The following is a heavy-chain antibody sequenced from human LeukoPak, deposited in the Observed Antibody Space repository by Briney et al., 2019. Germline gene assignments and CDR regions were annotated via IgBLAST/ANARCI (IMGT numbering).Heavy chain of an antibody. CDR3: AKDNRRHYTSGPNPDSLH. V-gene: IGHV3-9*01. CDR1: GFIFNNYA. J-gene: IGHJ4*02. CDR2: ISWNSGSI. Sequence: GRSLRLSCAGSGFIFNNYAMHWDRQPPGKGLEWVSGISWNSGSIDYADSVKGRFTISRDNAKNSLYLQMNSLRVEDTAFYYCAKDNRRHYTSGPNPDSLHWGQGALVTVFS. D-gene: IGHD6-19*01.